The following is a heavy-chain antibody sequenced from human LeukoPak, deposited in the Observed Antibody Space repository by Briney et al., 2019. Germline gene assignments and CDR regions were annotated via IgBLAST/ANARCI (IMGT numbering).Heavy chain of an antibody. CDR1: GFTFTSSA. CDR2: IVVGSGNT. J-gene: IGHJ4*02. CDR3: AAVPRTYYYDSSGPNFDY. D-gene: IGHD3-22*01. V-gene: IGHV1-58*01. Sequence: SVKVSCKASGFTFTSSAVQWVRQARGQRLERIGWIVVGSGNTNYAQKFQERVTITRDMSTSTAYMELSSLRSEDTAVYYCAAVPRTYYYDSSGPNFDYWGQGTLVTVSS.